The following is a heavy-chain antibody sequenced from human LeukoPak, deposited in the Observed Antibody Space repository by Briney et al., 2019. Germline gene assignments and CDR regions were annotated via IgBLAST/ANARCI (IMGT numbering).Heavy chain of an antibody. D-gene: IGHD6-19*01. CDR3: ALSGWSIDY. V-gene: IGHV4-34*01. CDR2: INHSGST. CDR1: GVSFSGYY. J-gene: IGHJ4*02. Sequence: SETLSLTCAVYGVSFSGYYWSWIRQPPGKGLEWIGEINHSGSTNYNPSLKSRVTISVDTSKNQFSLKLSSVTAADTAVCYCALSGWSIDYWGQGTLVTVSS.